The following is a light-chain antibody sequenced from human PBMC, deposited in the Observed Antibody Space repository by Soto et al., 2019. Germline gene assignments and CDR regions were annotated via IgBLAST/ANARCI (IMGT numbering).Light chain of an antibody. CDR2: GNN. V-gene: IGLV1-40*01. CDR1: SSNIGAGYD. CDR3: QSYDSGLSARV. Sequence: QSVLTQPPSVSGAPGQRVTISCTGSSSNIGAGYDVHWYQQLPGTAPKLLIYGNNNRPSGVPDRFSGSKSGTSASLAITGLQAEEDADYYCQSYDSGLSARVFGGGTKVTVL. J-gene: IGLJ3*02.